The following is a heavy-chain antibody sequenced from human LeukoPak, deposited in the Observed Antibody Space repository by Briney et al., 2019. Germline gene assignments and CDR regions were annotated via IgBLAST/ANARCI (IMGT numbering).Heavy chain of an antibody. CDR3: AKNPDEQWRDEGENWYFDI. J-gene: IGHJ2*01. V-gene: IGHV1-2*06. D-gene: IGHD6-19*01. CDR2: INPHRGDT. CDR1: GYTFTDYY. Sequence: ASVKVSCKASGYTFTDYYMHWVRQAPGQGLEWMGRINPHRGDTKIAQKFQGRVTMTTDTSSSIAYMELSGLGSDDTAVYYCAKNPDEQWRDEGENWYFDIWGRGTLVTVSS.